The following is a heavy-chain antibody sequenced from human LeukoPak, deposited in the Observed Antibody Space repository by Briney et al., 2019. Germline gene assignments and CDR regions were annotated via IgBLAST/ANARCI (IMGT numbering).Heavy chain of an antibody. CDR1: GFKFIIHV. D-gene: IGHD6-19*01. CDR3: AKGGWVSPFEY. Sequence: GGSLRLSCAASGFKFIIHVMSWVRQAPGEGLEWVSLIRTDGTASHPDSVKGRSRVFRDNSRNTLYLQINSLRADDTATYYCAKGGWVSPFEYWGQGSLVTVSS. J-gene: IGHJ4*02. V-gene: IGHV3-23*01. CDR2: IRTDGTA.